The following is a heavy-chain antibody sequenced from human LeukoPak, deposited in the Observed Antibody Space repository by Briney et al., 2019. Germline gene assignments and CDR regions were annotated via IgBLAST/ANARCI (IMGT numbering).Heavy chain of an antibody. Sequence: GGSLRLSCAASGFTFSDYYMGWIRQAPGKGLECVSYITNSGTTIYYANSVKGRFTISRDNAKNSLNLQMNSLRAEDTAVYYCARDLGAYYFDYWGQGTLVTVSS. J-gene: IGHJ4*02. V-gene: IGHV3-11*04. CDR2: ITNSGTTI. CDR3: ARDLGAYYFDY. D-gene: IGHD1-26*01. CDR1: GFTFSDYY.